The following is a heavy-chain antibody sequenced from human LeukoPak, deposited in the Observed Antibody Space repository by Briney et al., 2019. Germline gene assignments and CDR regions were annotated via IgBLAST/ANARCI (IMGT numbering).Heavy chain of an antibody. Sequence: GGSLRLSCVASGFTFSGFWMHWVRQPPGKGLAWVSVIYSGGSTYYADSVKGRFTISRDNSKNTLYLQMNSLRAEDTAVYYCARSVSGYGPSSIGYWGQGTLVTVSS. CDR1: GFTFSGFW. CDR2: IYSGGST. D-gene: IGHD6-25*01. CDR3: ARSVSGYGPSSIGY. J-gene: IGHJ4*02. V-gene: IGHV3-53*01.